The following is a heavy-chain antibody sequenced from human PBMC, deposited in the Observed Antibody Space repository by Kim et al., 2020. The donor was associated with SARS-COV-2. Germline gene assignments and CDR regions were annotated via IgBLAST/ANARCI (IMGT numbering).Heavy chain of an antibody. CDR1: GYTFTSYG. CDR3: ARDIILGVCSGGSCENNWFDP. V-gene: IGHV1-18*01. J-gene: IGHJ5*02. D-gene: IGHD2-15*01. Sequence: ASVKVSCKASGYTFTSYGISWVRQAPGQGLEWMGWISAYNGNTNYAQKLQGRVTMTTDTSTSTAYMELRSLRSADTAVYYCARDIILGVCSGGSCENNWFDPWGQGTLVTVSS. CDR2: ISAYNGNT.